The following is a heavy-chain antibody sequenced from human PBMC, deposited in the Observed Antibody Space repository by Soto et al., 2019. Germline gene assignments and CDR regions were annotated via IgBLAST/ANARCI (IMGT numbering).Heavy chain of an antibody. J-gene: IGHJ3*02. CDR1: GFSFSSFA. CDR2: ISDSGGST. V-gene: IGHV3-23*01. CDR3: ARAASLYYYDSSGYYSDAFDI. Sequence: LRLSCAASGFSFSSFAMSWVRQAPGKGLEWVSVISDSGGSTYYADSVKGRFTISRDNSKNTLYLQMNSLRAEDTAVYYCARAASLYYYDSSGYYSDAFDIWGQGTMVTVSS. D-gene: IGHD3-22*01.